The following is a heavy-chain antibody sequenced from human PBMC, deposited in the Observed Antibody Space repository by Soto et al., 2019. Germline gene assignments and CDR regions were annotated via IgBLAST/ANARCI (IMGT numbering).Heavy chain of an antibody. CDR3: AKDLILLWFGELTVYDAIHI. V-gene: IGHV3-23*01. Sequence: GSLRLSCAASGFTFSSYAMSWVRQAPGKGLEWVSAISGSGGSTYYADSVKGRFTISRDNSKNTLYLQMNSLRAEDTAVYYCAKDLILLWFGELTVYDAIHISCQATIVSVSS. CDR1: GFTFSSYA. J-gene: IGHJ3*02. CDR2: ISGSGGST. D-gene: IGHD3-10*01.